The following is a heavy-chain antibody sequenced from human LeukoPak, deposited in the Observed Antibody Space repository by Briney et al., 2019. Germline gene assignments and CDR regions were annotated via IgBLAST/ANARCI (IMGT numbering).Heavy chain of an antibody. CDR2: MNPNSGNT. V-gene: IGHV1-8*03. J-gene: IGHJ6*03. Sequence: ASVKVSCKASGYTFTSYDINWVRQATGQGLEWMGWMNPNSGNTGYAQKFQGRVTITRNTSISTAYKELSSLRSEDTAVYYCARVSWYFEGYYYYYMDVWGKGTTVTVSS. D-gene: IGHD3-9*01. CDR3: ARVSWYFEGYYYYYMDV. CDR1: GYTFTSYD.